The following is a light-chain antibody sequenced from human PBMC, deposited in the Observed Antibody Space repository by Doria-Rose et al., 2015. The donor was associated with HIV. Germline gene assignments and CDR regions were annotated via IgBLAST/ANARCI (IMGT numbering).Light chain of an antibody. CDR2: AAS. CDR3: QQYYNYPRT. Sequence: SSLSASTGDIVPFTCRASQNISHYVAWYQQKPGKAPNLLISAASNLESGVPSRFSGSGSGTDFTLTISCLQSEDFATYHCQQYYNYPRTFGQGTKVEIK. CDR1: QNISHY. V-gene: IGKV1-8*01. J-gene: IGKJ1*01.